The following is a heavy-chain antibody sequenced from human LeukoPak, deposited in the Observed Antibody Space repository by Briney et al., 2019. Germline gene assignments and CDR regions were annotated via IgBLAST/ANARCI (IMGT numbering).Heavy chain of an antibody. CDR2: INPNSGGT. D-gene: IGHD6-13*01. J-gene: IGHJ6*02. CDR1: GYTFTSYY. V-gene: IGHV1-2*02. CDR3: ARPLSSSWYSAENYYGMDV. Sequence: ASVKVSCKASGYTFTSYYMHWVRQAPGQGLEWMGWINPNSGGTNYAQKFQGRVTMTRDTSISTAYMELSRLRSDDTAVYYCARPLSSSWYSAENYYGMDVWGQGTTVTVSS.